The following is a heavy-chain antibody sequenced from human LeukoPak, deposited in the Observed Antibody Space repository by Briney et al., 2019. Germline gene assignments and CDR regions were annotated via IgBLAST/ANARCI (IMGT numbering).Heavy chain of an antibody. D-gene: IGHD1-26*01. CDR2: ISSSGSTI. J-gene: IGHJ4*02. V-gene: IGHV3-11*01. CDR3: ARDGPSGSYIHSDY. CDR1: GFAFSDYY. Sequence: GGSLRLSCAASGFAFSDYYMSWIRQAPGKGLEWVSYISSSGSTIYYADSVKGRFTISRDNAKNSLYLQMNSLRAEDTAVYYCARDGPSGSYIHSDYWGQGTLVTVSS.